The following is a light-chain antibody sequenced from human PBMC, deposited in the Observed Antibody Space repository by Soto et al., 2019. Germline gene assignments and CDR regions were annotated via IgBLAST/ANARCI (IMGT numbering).Light chain of an antibody. V-gene: IGKV3-20*01. CDR1: QSVSSSY. J-gene: IGKJ5*01. CDR2: GGS. Sequence: EIVMTQSPSTLSVSPGERATLSCRASQSVSSSYLAWYQQKPGQAPRLLIYGGSSRATGIPVRFSGSGSETDFTLTITRLEPEDFAVYYCQKYDNWPFTFGQGTRLEIK. CDR3: QKYDNWPFT.